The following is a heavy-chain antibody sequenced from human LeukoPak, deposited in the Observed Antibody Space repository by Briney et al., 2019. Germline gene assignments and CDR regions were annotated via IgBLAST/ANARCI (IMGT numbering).Heavy chain of an antibody. CDR1: GASLSGFF. J-gene: IGHJ5*02. CDR3: ARGSIVGWFNP. D-gene: IGHD1-26*01. Sequence: SETLSLTCAVDGASLSGFFWNWIRQSPGKGLEWIGEMNQGGGARFNPSLESRVIIAVDTSKNQFTLKVNSVTDADTAVYYCARGSIVGWFNPWGQGTLVTVSS. CDR2: MNQGGGA. V-gene: IGHV4-34*01.